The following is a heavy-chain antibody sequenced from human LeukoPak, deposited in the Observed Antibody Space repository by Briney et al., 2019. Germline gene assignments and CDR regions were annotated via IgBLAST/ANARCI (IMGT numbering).Heavy chain of an antibody. CDR3: ARDVLTGYYNDYYFDY. V-gene: IGHV1-69*13. Sequence: ASVKVSCKASGYTFTDYYMHWVRQAPGQGLEWMGGIIPIFGTANYAQKFQGRVTITADESTSTAYMELSSLRSEDTAVYYCARDVLTGYYNDYYFDYWGQGTLVTVSS. D-gene: IGHD3-9*01. CDR2: IIPIFGTA. J-gene: IGHJ4*02. CDR1: GYTFTDYY.